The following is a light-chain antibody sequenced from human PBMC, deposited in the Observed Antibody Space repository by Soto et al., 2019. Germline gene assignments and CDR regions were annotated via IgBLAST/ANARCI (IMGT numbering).Light chain of an antibody. Sequence: DIVMTQSPDSLAVSLGERATINCKSSQSVFYSPKNKDYLAWFQQKPGQPPKLLIYWASTRASGVPDRFSGSGSGTDFTLKISRVGAEDVGVYYCMQGTHWPQTFGQGTKVDIK. CDR1: QSVFYSPKNKDY. CDR3: MQGTHWPQT. CDR2: WAS. J-gene: IGKJ1*01. V-gene: IGKV4-1*01.